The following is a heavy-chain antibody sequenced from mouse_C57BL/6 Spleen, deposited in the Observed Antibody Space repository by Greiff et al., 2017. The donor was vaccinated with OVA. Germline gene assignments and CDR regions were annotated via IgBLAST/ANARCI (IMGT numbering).Heavy chain of an antibody. CDR3: ASGRRDYFDY. D-gene: IGHD3-1*01. CDR2: IDPEDGDT. V-gene: IGHV14-2*01. Sequence: VQLKQSGAELVKPGASVKLSCTASGFNIKDYYMHWVKQRTEQGLEWIGRIDPEDGDTKYAPKFQGKATITADTSTNTACLQLSSLTSEDTAVYYGASGRRDYFDYWGQGTTLTVSS. CDR1: GFNIKDYY. J-gene: IGHJ2*01.